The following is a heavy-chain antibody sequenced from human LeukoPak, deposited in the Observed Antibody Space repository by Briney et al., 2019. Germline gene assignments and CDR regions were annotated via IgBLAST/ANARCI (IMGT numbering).Heavy chain of an antibody. CDR1: GGSISSYY. Sequence: SETLSLTCTVSGGSISSYYWSWIRQPAGKGLEWIGRIYTSGSTNYNPYLKSRVTMSVDTSKNQFSLKLSSVTAADTAVYYCATTNCSSTSCYPHYYYYMDVWGKGTTVTVSS. CDR2: IYTSGST. D-gene: IGHD2-2*01. J-gene: IGHJ6*03. CDR3: ATTNCSSTSCYPHYYYYMDV. V-gene: IGHV4-4*07.